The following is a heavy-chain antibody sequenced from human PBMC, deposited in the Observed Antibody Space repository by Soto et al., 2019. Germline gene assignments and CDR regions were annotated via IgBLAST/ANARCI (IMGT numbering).Heavy chain of an antibody. CDR1: GGSHSGYY. Sequence: SETLSLTCAVYGGSHSGYYWRWIRQPPGKGLEWIGEINHSGSTNYNPSLKSRVTISVDTSKNQFSLKLSSVTAADTAVYYCARVTGRYYYGMDVWGQGTTVT. CDR2: INHSGST. CDR3: ARVTGRYYYGMDV. V-gene: IGHV4-34*01. J-gene: IGHJ6*02.